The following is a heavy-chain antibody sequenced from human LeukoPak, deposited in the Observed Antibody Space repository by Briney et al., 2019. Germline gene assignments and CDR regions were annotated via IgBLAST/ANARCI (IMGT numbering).Heavy chain of an antibody. V-gene: IGHV4-61*01. CDR3: ARSGLVGATYYYYYMDA. J-gene: IGHJ6*03. CDR1: GGSISTSNYY. Sequence: SETLSLTCTVSGGSISTSNYYWSWIRQPPGKGLEWIGYIYYSGSTNYNPSLKSRVTISVDTSKNQFSLKLSSVTAADTAVYYCARSGLVGATYYYYYMDAWGKGTTVTVSS. CDR2: IYYSGST. D-gene: IGHD1-26*01.